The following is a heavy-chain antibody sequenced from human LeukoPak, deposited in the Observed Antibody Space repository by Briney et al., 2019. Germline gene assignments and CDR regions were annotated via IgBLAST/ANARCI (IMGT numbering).Heavy chain of an antibody. CDR3: AKSGNNRFDY. CDR2: TRYDGSNK. V-gene: IGHV3-30*02. J-gene: IGHJ4*02. D-gene: IGHD4-23*01. CDR1: GFTFSSYG. Sequence: GGSLRLSCAASGFTFSSYGMYWVRQAPGKGLEWVAFTRYDGSNKYYADSVKGRFTISRDNSKNTLYLQMNSLRTEDTAVYYCAKSGNNRFDYWGQGTLVTVSS.